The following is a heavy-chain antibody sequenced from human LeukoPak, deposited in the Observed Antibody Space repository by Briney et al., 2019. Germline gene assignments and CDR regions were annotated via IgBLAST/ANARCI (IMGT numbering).Heavy chain of an antibody. CDR3: ARESAGGELHFDY. D-gene: IGHD1-26*01. CDR1: GYTFTSCY. CDR2: INPSGGST. J-gene: IGHJ4*02. V-gene: IGHV1-46*01. Sequence: GASVKVSCKASGYTFTSCYMHWVRQAPGQGLEWMGIINPSGGSTSYAQKFQGRVTTTRDTSTSTVYMELSSLRSEDTAVYYCARESAGGELHFDYWGQGTLVTVSS.